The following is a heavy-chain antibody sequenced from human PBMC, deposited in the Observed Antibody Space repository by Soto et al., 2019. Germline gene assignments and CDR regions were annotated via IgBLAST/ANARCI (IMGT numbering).Heavy chain of an antibody. CDR3: ARGAGYSSSWYPSNWFDP. CDR1: GGSISSYY. Sequence: QVQLQESGPGLVKPSETLSLTCTVSGGSISSYYWSWIRQPPGKGLEWIGYIYYSGSTNYNPSLKSRVTISVDTSKNQFSLKLSSVTAADTAVYYCARGAGYSSSWYPSNWFDPWGQGTLVTVSS. J-gene: IGHJ5*02. CDR2: IYYSGST. V-gene: IGHV4-59*01. D-gene: IGHD6-13*01.